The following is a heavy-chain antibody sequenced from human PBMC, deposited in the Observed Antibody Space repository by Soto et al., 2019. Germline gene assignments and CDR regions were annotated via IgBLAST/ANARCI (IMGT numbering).Heavy chain of an antibody. CDR2: IHNSGST. V-gene: IGHV4-59*13. CDR3: ARDTSYKYGSWHFDL. J-gene: IGHJ2*01. D-gene: IGHD1-1*01. Sequence: SETLSLTCTVSGGSLNSYYYYWIRQPPGKGLEWIGYIHNSGSTKYNPSLKSRGTMSMDTSEDQFSLRLSSVTAADTAIYYCARDTSYKYGSWHFDLWGRGTQVTVTS. CDR1: GGSLNSYY.